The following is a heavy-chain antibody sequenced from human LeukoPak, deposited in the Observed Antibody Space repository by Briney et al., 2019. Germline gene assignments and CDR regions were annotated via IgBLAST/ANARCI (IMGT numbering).Heavy chain of an antibody. CDR3: ARSYSGFGYALHDY. V-gene: IGHV1-2*02. CDR2: INPNSGGT. Sequence: ASVKVSCKASGYTFTDYYMHWVRQAPGQGLVWMGWINPNSGGTNYAQRFQGRVTMTRDTSISTAYMELSSLRSDDTAMYYCARSYSGFGYALHDYWGQGTLVTVSS. CDR1: GYTFTDYY. J-gene: IGHJ4*02. D-gene: IGHD1-26*01.